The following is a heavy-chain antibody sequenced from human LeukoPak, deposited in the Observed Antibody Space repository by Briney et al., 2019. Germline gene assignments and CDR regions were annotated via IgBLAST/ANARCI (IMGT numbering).Heavy chain of an antibody. J-gene: IGHJ6*03. Sequence: GGSLRLSCAASGFTFSSYAMHWVRRAPGKGLEWVAVISYDGPNKNYADSVKGRFTISRDNSKNTLYLQMNSLRAEDTAVYYCVRDPGSGWYDHYYYYYMDVWGKGTTVTVSS. CDR1: GFTFSSYA. CDR2: ISYDGPNK. CDR3: VRDPGSGWYDHYYYYYMDV. V-gene: IGHV3-30*04. D-gene: IGHD6-19*01.